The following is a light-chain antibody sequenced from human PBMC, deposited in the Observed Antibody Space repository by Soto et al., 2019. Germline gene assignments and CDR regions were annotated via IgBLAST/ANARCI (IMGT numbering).Light chain of an antibody. J-gene: IGKJ5*01. CDR1: QSIANY. CDR3: QQNYGPPPIT. Sequence: DIQMTQSPSSLSASVGDRVTITCRASQSIANYLNWYQQKPGKAPKLLIYAASTLQSGVPSKFSGSGFGTDFTLTISSLQTEDFATYYCQQNYGPPPITFGQGTRLEIK. V-gene: IGKV1-39*01. CDR2: AAS.